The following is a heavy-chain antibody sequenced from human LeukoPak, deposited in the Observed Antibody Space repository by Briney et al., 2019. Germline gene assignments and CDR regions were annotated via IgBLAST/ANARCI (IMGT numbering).Heavy chain of an antibody. CDR3: ARGGYYYDSSGYYPFDY. CDR1: GGSISSGGYS. J-gene: IGHJ4*02. V-gene: IGHV4-30-2*01. D-gene: IGHD3-22*01. CDR2: IYHSGST. Sequence: SETLSLTRAVSGGSISSGGYSWSWIRQPLGRGLEWIGYIYHSGSTYYNPPLKSRVTIPVDRSKNQFSLKLSSVTAADTAVYYCARGGYYYDSSGYYPFDYWGQRTLVTVSS.